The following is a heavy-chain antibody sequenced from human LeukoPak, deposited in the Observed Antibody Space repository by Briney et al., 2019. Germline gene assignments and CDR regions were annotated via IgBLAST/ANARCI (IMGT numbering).Heavy chain of an antibody. CDR2: INPNSGGT. V-gene: IGHV1-2*02. Sequence: GASVKVSCKASGYTFTGYYMHWVRQAPGQGLEWMGWINPNSGGTNYAQKFQGRVTMTRDTSISTAYMELSRLRSDDTAVYYCAREDLMEHLEQEVWFDPWGQGTLVTVSS. J-gene: IGHJ5*02. CDR3: AREDLMEHLEQEVWFDP. D-gene: IGHD1/OR15-1a*01. CDR1: GYTFTGYY.